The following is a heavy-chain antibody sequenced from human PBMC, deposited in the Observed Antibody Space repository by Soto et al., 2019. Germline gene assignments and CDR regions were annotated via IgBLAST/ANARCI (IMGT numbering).Heavy chain of an antibody. J-gene: IGHJ6*02. Sequence: TLSLTCTVSGGSISSSSYYWGWIRQPPGKGLEWFGNVYYGGSTYYNPSLKSRVTISVETSKSQFSLKLSSVTAADTAVYYCAGGDYYHSSGYYFYYYTMDVWDQGTTVTVSS. CDR1: GGSISSSSYY. CDR3: AGGDYYHSSGYYFYYYTMDV. D-gene: IGHD3-22*01. CDR2: VYYGGST. V-gene: IGHV4-39*01.